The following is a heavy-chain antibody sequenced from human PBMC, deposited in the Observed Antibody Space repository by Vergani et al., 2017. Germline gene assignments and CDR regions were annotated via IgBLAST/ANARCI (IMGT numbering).Heavy chain of an antibody. J-gene: IGHJ5*02. CDR1: GYSISSGYY. D-gene: IGHD4-17*01. V-gene: IGHV4-38-2*02. Sequence: QVQLQESGPGLVKPSETLSLTCTVSGYSISSGYYWGWIRQPPGKGLEWIGSIYHSGSTYYNPSLKSRVTISVDTSKNQFSLKLSSVTAADTAVYYCARIDYGDYEGXFDPWGQGTLVTVSS. CDR2: IYHSGST. CDR3: ARIDYGDYEGXFDP.